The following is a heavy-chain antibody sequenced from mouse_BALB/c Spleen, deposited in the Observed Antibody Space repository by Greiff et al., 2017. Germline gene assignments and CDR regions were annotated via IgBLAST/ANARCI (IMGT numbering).Heavy chain of an antibody. J-gene: IGHJ2*01. CDR2: INPYNDGT. CDR3: ARSPIFPTLLTSY. Sequence: EVQLQQSGPELVKPGASVKMSCKASGYTFTSYVMHWVKQKPGQGLEWIGYINPYNDGTKYNEKFKGKATLTSDKSSSTAYMELSSLTSEDSAVYYCARSPIFPTLLTSYWGQGTTLSVSS. D-gene: IGHD1-2*01. V-gene: IGHV1-14*01. CDR1: GYTFTSYV.